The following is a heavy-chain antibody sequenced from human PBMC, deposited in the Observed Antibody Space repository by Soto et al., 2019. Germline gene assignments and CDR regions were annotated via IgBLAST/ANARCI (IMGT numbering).Heavy chain of an antibody. CDR1: GGTFSSYS. CDR2: ITPILGTA. V-gene: IGHV1-69*01. CDR3: ARDGGRHSGGIDY. Sequence: QVQLVQSGAEVKKPGSSVKVSCKASGGTFSSYSINWVRQAPGQGLGWMGGITPILGTANYAQKFQGRVTITADEATSTAYMELSSLRSEDTAVYYCARDGGRHSGGIDYWGQGTLVTVSS. J-gene: IGHJ4*02. D-gene: IGHD1-26*01.